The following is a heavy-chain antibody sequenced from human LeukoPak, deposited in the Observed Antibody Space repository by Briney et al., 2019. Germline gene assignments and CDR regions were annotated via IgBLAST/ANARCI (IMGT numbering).Heavy chain of an antibody. V-gene: IGHV3-30*02. CDR2: IRYDGSNK. CDR3: ARVAGGGYHGYFDY. J-gene: IGHJ4*02. Sequence: PGGSLRLSCAASGFTFSSYGMHWVRQAPGKGLEWVAFIRYDGSNKYYADSVKGRFTISRDNSKNTLYLQMNSLRAEDTAVYYCARVAGGGYHGYFDYWGQGTLVTVSS. CDR1: GFTFSSYG. D-gene: IGHD3-16*01.